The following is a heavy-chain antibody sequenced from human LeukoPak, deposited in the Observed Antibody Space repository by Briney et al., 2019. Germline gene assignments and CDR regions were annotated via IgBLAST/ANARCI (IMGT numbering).Heavy chain of an antibody. J-gene: IGHJ3*02. CDR1: GGTFSSYA. CDR2: IIPIFGTA. Sequence: SVKVSCKASGGTFSSYAIGWVRQAPGQGLEWMGGIIPIFGTANYAQKFQGRVTITADESTSTAYMELSSLRSEDTAVYYCARDLSRYSGSYSEPYDIWGQGTMVTVSS. D-gene: IGHD1-26*01. CDR3: ARDLSRYSGSYSEPYDI. V-gene: IGHV1-69*13.